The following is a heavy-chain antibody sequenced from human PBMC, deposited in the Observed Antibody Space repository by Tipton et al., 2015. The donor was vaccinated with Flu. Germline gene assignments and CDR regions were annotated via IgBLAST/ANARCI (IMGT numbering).Heavy chain of an antibody. CDR2: IRASGTDT. D-gene: IGHD2-2*01. CDR3: AGDYCTNPNCYANWYFDL. CDR1: GFTFSSYA. V-gene: IGHV3-23*01. Sequence: SLRLSCAASGFTFSSYAMTWVRQAPGKGLEWVSAIRASGTDTYYADSVKGRFTVSRDNSKNTLYLQMNSLRAEDTAVYYCAGDYCTNPNCYANWYFDLWGRGTLVTVSS. J-gene: IGHJ2*01.